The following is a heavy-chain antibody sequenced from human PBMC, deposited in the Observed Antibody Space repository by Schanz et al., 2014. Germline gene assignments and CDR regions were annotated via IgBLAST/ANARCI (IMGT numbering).Heavy chain of an antibody. J-gene: IGHJ4*02. D-gene: IGHD3-9*01. CDR2: ISYDGSNK. CDR1: GFTLRSYA. CDR3: AKQIHYDILTVTRN. Sequence: QVQLVESGGGVVQPGRSLRLSCAAYGFTLRSYAMHWVRQAPGKGLEWVAVISYDGSNKYYADSVKGRFTISRDNSKNTLYLQMSTLRAEDTAVYYCAKQIHYDILTVTRNWGQGTLVSVSS. V-gene: IGHV3-30-3*01.